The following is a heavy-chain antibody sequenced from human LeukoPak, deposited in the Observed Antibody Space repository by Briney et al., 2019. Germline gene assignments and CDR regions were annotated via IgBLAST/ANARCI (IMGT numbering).Heavy chain of an antibody. V-gene: IGHV4-61*02. CDR2: IYTSGST. J-gene: IGHJ4*02. D-gene: IGHD1-26*01. CDR3: ARGPLSGSYLYYFDY. Sequence: SETLSLTCTVSGGSISSGSYYWSWIRQPAGKGLEWIGRIYTSGSTNYNPSLESRVTISVDTSKNQFSLKLSSVTAADTAVYYCARGPLSGSYLYYFDYWGQGTLVTVSS. CDR1: GGSISSGSYY.